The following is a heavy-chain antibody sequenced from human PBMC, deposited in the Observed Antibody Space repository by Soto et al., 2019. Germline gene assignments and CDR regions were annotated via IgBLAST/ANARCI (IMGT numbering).Heavy chain of an antibody. CDR2: TRNKANSYTT. Sequence: EVQLVESGGGLVQPGGSLRLSCAASGFTFSDHYMDWVRQAPGKGLEWVGRTRNKANSYTTEYAASVKGRFTISRDDSKNSLYLQMNSLKTDDTAVYYCARNSGGCFDYWGQGTLVTVSS. D-gene: IGHD6-19*01. V-gene: IGHV3-72*01. CDR1: GFTFSDHY. J-gene: IGHJ4*02. CDR3: ARNSGGCFDY.